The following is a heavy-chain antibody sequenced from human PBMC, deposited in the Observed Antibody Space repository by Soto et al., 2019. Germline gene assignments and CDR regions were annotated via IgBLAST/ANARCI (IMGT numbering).Heavy chain of an antibody. CDR1: GGSISSGDYY. CDR3: ARVGGDYDILTGYSAFDY. CDR2: IYYSGST. J-gene: IGHJ4*02. Sequence: SETLSLTCTVPGGSISSGDYYWSWIRQPPGKGLEWIGYIYYSGSTYYNPSLKSRVTISVDTSKNQFSLKLSSVTAADTAVYYCARVGGDYDILTGYSAFDYWGQGTLVTVSS. D-gene: IGHD3-9*01. V-gene: IGHV4-30-4*01.